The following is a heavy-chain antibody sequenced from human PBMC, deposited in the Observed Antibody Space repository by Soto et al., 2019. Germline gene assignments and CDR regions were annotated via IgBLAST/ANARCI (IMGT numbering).Heavy chain of an antibody. D-gene: IGHD4-17*01. J-gene: IGHJ4*02. V-gene: IGHV3-30-3*01. Sequence: QVQLVESGGGVVQPGRSLRLSCAASGFTFSSYAMHWVRQAPGKGLEWVAVISYDGSNKYYAVSVKGRFTISRDNAKNTLYLQMNSLRAEDTAVYYCARDYGDYLGQGTLGTVSS. CDR1: GFTFSSYA. CDR3: ARDYGDY. CDR2: ISYDGSNK.